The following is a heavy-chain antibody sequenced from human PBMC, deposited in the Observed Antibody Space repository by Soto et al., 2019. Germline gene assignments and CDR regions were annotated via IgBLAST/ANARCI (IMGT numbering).Heavy chain of an antibody. Sequence: GESLKISCKGSEYSFANYWIGWVRQTPGKGLEWMGSIYPTDSDSKYSPSFQGQVTISADKSISTAYLQWSSLKASDTAMYYCARSYCSGGACYSGKYYYYFAMYVWSQGTTVTVSS. D-gene: IGHD2-15*01. J-gene: IGHJ6*02. CDR2: IYPTDSDS. V-gene: IGHV5-51*01. CDR3: ARSYCSGGACYSGKYYYYFAMYV. CDR1: EYSFANYW.